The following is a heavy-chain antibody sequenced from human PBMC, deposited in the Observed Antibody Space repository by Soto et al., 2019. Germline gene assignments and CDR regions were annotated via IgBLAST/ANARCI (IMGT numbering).Heavy chain of an antibody. V-gene: IGHV4-61*01. CDR2: IYYSGST. Sequence: PSETLSLTCTVSCGSVSSGSYYWSWIRQPPGKGLEWIGYIYYSGSTNYNPSLKSRVTISVDTTKNQFSLKLSSVTAADTAVYYCASGYYDILTGYYANPWAVDYWGQGTLVTVSS. CDR1: CGSVSSGSYY. CDR3: ASGYYDILTGYYANPWAVDY. J-gene: IGHJ4*02. D-gene: IGHD3-9*01.